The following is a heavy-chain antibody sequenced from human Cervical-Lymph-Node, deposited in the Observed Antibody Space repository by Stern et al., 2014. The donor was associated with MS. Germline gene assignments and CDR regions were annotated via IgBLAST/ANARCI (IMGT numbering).Heavy chain of an antibody. Sequence: EVQLVESGAEVKKPGESLKISCKGSGYSFTSYWIGWVRQMPGKGPEWMGIIYPGDSYTTYRPSFQGQVTISADKSISTAYLQWSSLKASDTAMYYCARRPYSSSPLRFDYWGQGTLVTVSS. V-gene: IGHV5-51*01. CDR3: ARRPYSSSPLRFDY. CDR1: GYSFTSYW. J-gene: IGHJ4*02. D-gene: IGHD6-13*01. CDR2: IYPGDSYT.